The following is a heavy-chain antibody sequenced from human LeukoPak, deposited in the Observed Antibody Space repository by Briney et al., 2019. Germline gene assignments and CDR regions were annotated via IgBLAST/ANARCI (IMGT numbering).Heavy chain of an antibody. J-gene: IGHJ4*02. Sequence: PSETLSLTCTVSGGSISSGSYYWRWLRQPAGKGLEWIGRFYTSGSTYYNPSLKSRVTMSVDTSKNQFSLKLSSVTAADTAVYYCAYRIVGVDFDYWGQGTLVTVSS. CDR3: AYRIVGVDFDY. CDR1: GGSISSGSYY. D-gene: IGHD1-26*01. V-gene: IGHV4-61*02. CDR2: FYTSGST.